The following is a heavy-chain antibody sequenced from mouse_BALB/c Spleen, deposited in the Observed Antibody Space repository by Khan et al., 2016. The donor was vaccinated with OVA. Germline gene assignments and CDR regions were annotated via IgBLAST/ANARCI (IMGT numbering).Heavy chain of an antibody. Sequence: QVQLKQSGPGLVRPSQTLSITCTVSGFSLTTYGVHWVRPSPGKGLEWLGVIRSAGKTDYNAAFISRLSITKDNSKSQVFFKMNSLQAEDTAMYYCARNSYMYDFTYGGQGTLVTVSA. V-gene: IGHV2-2*01. CDR3: ARNSYMYDFTY. J-gene: IGHJ3*01. CDR2: IRSAGKT. CDR1: GFSLTTYG. D-gene: IGHD2-14*01.